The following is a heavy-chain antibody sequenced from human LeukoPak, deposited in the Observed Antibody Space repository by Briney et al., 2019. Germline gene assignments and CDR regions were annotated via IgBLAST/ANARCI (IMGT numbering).Heavy chain of an antibody. D-gene: IGHD3-16*01. J-gene: IGHJ4*02. CDR1: GFTFSSYW. CDR3: AKDDDWGRYKH. Sequence: GGSLRLSCAASGFTFSSYWMHWVRQAPGKGLVWVSRINSDGSSTSYADSVRGRFTISRDNFKNTLSLQVNSLRAEDTAMYYCAKDDDWGRYKHWGQGTLVTVSS. V-gene: IGHV3-74*01. CDR2: INSDGSST.